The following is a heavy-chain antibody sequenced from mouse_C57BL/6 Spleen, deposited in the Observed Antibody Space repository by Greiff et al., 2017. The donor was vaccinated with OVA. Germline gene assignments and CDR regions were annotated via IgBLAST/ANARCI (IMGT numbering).Heavy chain of an antibody. J-gene: IGHJ2*01. CDR1: GYTFTSYW. Sequence: QVQLQQPGAELVKPGASVKLSCKASGYTFTSYWMHWVKQRPGQGLEWIGMIHPTSGSTNYNEKFKSKATLTVDKSSSTAYMQLSSLTSEDSAVYYCARSEIYGNYGFDYWGQGTTLTVSS. D-gene: IGHD2-1*01. CDR3: ARSEIYGNYGFDY. CDR2: IHPTSGST. V-gene: IGHV1-64*01.